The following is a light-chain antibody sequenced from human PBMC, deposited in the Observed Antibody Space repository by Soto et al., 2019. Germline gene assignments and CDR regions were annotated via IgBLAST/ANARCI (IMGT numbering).Light chain of an antibody. V-gene: IGLV2-8*01. CDR2: EVV. Sequence: QSALTQPPSASGSPGQSVTIYCTGTKXDIGVYDFVSWYQHHPGKAPRLIIYEVVQRPSGVPDRFSGSKSGNTASLTVSGLQAADEADYFCKSYAGSNTYVFGSGTKVTVL. CDR3: KSYAGSNTYV. CDR1: KXDIGVYDF. J-gene: IGLJ1*01.